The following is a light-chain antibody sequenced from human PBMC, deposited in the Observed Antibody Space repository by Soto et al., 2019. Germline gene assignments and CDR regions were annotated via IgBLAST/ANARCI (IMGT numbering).Light chain of an antibody. Sequence: EIVLTQSPGIGSFAPGERSTLSCVASQSVSNDFLAWYQQKPGQAPRLLIYGASNRATGIPARFSGSGSGTDFTLTISSLEPEDFAVYYCQQRSNWPPLTFGGGTKVDIK. CDR1: QSVSNDF. J-gene: IGKJ4*01. CDR3: QQRSNWPPLT. CDR2: GAS. V-gene: IGKV3-11*01.